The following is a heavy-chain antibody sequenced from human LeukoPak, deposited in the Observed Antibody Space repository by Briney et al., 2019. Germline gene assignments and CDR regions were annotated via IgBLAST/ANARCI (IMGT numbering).Heavy chain of an antibody. V-gene: IGHV4-59*01. CDR2: IYYSGST. CDR3: ARERDGYNFRAFDI. CDR1: GGSISSYY. Sequence: SETLSLTCTVSGGSISSYYWSWIRQPPGKGLEWIGYIYYSGSTNYNPPLKSRVTISVDTSKNQFSLKLSSVTAADTAVYYCARERDGYNFRAFDIWGQGTMVTVSS. D-gene: IGHD5-24*01. J-gene: IGHJ3*02.